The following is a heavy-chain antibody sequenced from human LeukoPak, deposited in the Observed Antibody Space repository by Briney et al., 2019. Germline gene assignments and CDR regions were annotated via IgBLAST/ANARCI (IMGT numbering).Heavy chain of an antibody. Sequence: RGSLRLSCATAGFILGHHGMSWVRQAAGKGLEWVSGIRADAVTTYYADSVKGRFIISRDNSKNTVYLQMNSLSAEDAAVYYCVKDDGWVQYANWGQGTLVTVSS. D-gene: IGHD5-24*01. J-gene: IGHJ4*02. CDR3: VKDDGWVQYAN. V-gene: IGHV3-23*01. CDR1: GFILGHHG. CDR2: IRADAVTT.